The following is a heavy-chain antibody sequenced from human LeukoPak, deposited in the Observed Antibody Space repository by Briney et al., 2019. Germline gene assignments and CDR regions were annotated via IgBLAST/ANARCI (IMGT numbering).Heavy chain of an antibody. Sequence: GGSLRLSCEASGFPFRHYGILWLRETPGKGLEWVAAISSDGDEKQHADSVKGRFTISGDNSKSTLYLQMNSLRAEDTALYYCAREGHYDILTGYSPVEYYFYYMDVWGKGTTVTVSS. CDR3: AREGHYDILTGYSPVEYYFYYMDV. V-gene: IGHV3-30*04. J-gene: IGHJ6*03. D-gene: IGHD3-9*01. CDR2: ISSDGDEK. CDR1: GFPFRHYG.